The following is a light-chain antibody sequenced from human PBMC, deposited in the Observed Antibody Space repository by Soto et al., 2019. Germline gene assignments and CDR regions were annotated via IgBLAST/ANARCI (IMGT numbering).Light chain of an antibody. V-gene: IGLV3-21*02. CDR3: QVWDSRGDRPV. J-gene: IGLJ2*01. CDR1: NIRGYS. Sequence: SSELTQPPSVSVAPGQTAKIACGGDNIRGYSVHWYLQKSGQAPVLVVYDDSDRTAGIPERFSGSNSGNMATLSISRVEAGDEAEYYCQVWDSRGDRPVFGGGTQLTVL. CDR2: DDS.